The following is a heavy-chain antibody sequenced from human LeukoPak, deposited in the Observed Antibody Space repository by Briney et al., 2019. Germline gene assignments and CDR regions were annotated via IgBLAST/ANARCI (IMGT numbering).Heavy chain of an antibody. CDR2: INPNSGGT. J-gene: IGHJ4*02. CDR3: ARGSSVLRYFDWLLGGFDY. D-gene: IGHD3-9*01. CDR1: GYTFTGYY. V-gene: IGHV1-2*04. Sequence: ASVKVSCKASGYTFTGYYMHWVRQAPGQGLEWMGWINPNSGGTNYAQKFQGWVTMTRDTSISTAYMELSRLRSDDTAVYYCARGSSVLRYFDWLLGGFDYWGQGTLVTVSS.